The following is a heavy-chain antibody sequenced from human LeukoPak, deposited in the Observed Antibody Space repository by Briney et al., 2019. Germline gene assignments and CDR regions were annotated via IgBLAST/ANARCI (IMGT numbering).Heavy chain of an antibody. J-gene: IGHJ4*02. CDR2: ISYSGSA. CDR1: GGSISSYY. CDR3: ARVGSSGLYYFDY. V-gene: IGHV4-59*13. Sequence: SETLSLTCTVSGGSISSYYWSWIRQPPGKGLEWIGYISYSGSANYNPSLKSRVTISVDTSKNQFSLKLKSVTAADTAVYYCARVGSSGLYYFDYWGQGTLVTVSS. D-gene: IGHD6-19*01.